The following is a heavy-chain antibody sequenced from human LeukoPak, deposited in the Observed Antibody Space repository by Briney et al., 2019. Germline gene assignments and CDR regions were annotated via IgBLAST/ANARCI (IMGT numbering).Heavy chain of an antibody. CDR1: GYKFINYG. D-gene: IGHD3-10*01. V-gene: IGHV1-18*01. J-gene: IGHJ3*02. CDR2: ISGYNGNT. CDR3: ARDKGGYYYGSGSYYKYYDAFDI. Sequence: ASVKVSCKASGYKFINYGISWVRQAPGQGLEWMGWISGYNGNTNYAEKFQGRVTTTTDTSTSTAYMELRSLRSDDTAVYYCARDKGGYYYGSGSYYKYYDAFDIWGQGTMVTVSS.